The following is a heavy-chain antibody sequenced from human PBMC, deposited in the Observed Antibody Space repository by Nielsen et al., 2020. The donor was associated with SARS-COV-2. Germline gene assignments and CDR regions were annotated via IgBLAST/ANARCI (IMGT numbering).Heavy chain of an antibody. CDR3: ARDRGRALQNWFDP. V-gene: IGHV3-20*04. J-gene: IGHJ5*02. CDR2: INWNGGST. CDR1: GFTFDDYG. Sequence: GESLKISCAASGFTFDDYGMSWGRQDPGKGLEWVSVINWNGGSTGYADSVKGRFTISRDNAKNSLYLQMNSLRAEDTAVYYCARDRGRALQNWFDPWGQGTLVTVSS. D-gene: IGHD1-26*01.